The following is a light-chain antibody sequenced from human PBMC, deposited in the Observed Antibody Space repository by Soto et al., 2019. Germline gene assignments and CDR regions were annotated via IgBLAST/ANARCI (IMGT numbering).Light chain of an antibody. CDR2: EVT. Sequence: QSALTQPASVSGSPGQSITISCTGSSSDVGGYNHVSWYQHHPGKAPKRIIYEVTKRPSGVSKRFSGSKSGDTASLTISGLQAEDADDYYRSSHTASTTQVFGTGTKVTVL. J-gene: IGLJ1*01. CDR3: SSHTASTTQV. CDR1: SSDVGGYNH. V-gene: IGLV2-14*01.